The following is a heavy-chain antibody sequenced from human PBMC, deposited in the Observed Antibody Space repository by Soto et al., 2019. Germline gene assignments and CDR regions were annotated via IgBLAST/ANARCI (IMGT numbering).Heavy chain of an antibody. CDR1: GYRNTFYG. D-gene: IGHD3-10*01. CDR3: ARTDYYDSGANFGTLYFFDY. J-gene: IGHJ4*01. V-gene: IGHV1-18*01. CDR2: ISAYNGHT. Sequence: ALVKVSCKTAGYRNTFYGSIWGRQNHGQGLEWMGWISAYNGHTKYAQNLQGRVTMTTDTSTSTAYVELGSLRADDTAVYYCARTDYYDSGANFGTLYFFDYWGQGTLVTVSS.